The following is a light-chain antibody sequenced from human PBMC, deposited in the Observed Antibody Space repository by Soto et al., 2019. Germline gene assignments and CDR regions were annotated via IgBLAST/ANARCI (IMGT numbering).Light chain of an antibody. CDR1: SSDVGGYNY. V-gene: IGLV2-14*01. J-gene: IGLJ1*01. CDR2: DVS. Sequence: QSALTQPASVSGSPGQSITISCTGTSSDVGGYNYVSWYQQHPGKAPKLMIYDVSNRPSGVSNRFSGSKPGNTASLTISGLQAEDEADYYCSSYTSSSTFEVFGTGTKVTVL. CDR3: SSYTSSSTFEV.